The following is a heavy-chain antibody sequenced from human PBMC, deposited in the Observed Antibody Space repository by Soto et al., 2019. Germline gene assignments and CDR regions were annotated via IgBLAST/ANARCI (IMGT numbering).Heavy chain of an antibody. CDR3: ARARIAAAGRDDY. Sequence: QVQLVESGGGLVKPGGSLRLSCAASGFTFSDYYMSWIRQAPGKGLEWVSYISSSSSYTNYADSVKGRFTISRDNAKNSRYLQMNSLRAEDTAVYYCARARIAAAGRDDYWGQGTLVTVSS. D-gene: IGHD6-13*01. V-gene: IGHV3-11*05. CDR2: ISSSSSYT. J-gene: IGHJ4*02. CDR1: GFTFSDYY.